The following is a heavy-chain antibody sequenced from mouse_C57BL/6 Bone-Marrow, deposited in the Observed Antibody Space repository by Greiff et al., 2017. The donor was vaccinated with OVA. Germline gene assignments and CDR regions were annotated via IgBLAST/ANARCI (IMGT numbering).Heavy chain of an antibody. CDR3: ARHGGYFDY. J-gene: IGHJ2*01. CDR2: IYPGSGNT. Sequence: LVESGAELVRPGASVKLSFKASGYTFPDYYINRVKQRPGQGLEWIARIYPGSGNTYYNEKFKGKATLTAEKPSSTAYMQLSSLTSEDSAVYVCARHGGYFDYWGQGTTLTVSS. CDR1: GYTFPDYY. V-gene: IGHV1-76*01.